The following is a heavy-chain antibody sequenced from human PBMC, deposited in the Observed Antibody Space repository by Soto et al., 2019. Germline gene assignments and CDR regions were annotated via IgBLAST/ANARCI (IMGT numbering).Heavy chain of an antibody. CDR1: GGSISSSSYY. V-gene: IGHV4-39*01. D-gene: IGHD2-2*01. J-gene: IGHJ4*02. CDR3: ARRLFSSTWPSYFDY. CDR2: IHYTGST. Sequence: SETLSLTCTVSGGSISSSSYYWGWIRQPPGKGLEWIGCIHYTGSTYSNPSLRSRATSSVDTSKNQFSLKVSSVTAADTAVYYCARRLFSSTWPSYFDYWGQGTLVTVSS.